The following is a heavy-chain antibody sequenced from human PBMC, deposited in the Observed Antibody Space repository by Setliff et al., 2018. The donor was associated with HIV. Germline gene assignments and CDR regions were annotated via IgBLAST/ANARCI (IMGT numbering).Heavy chain of an antibody. Sequence: GSLRLSCAASGFTFSSYSMNWVRQAPGKGLEWVSYISSSSSIIYYADSVKGRFTISRDNARNSLYLQMNSLRAEDTAVYYCAGAGPLDNYDWYHFAFGGQGTLVTVSS. V-gene: IGHV3-48*01. CDR3: AGAGPLDNYDWYHFAF. CDR1: GFTFSSYS. J-gene: IGHJ4*02. CDR2: ISSSSSII. D-gene: IGHD5-12*01.